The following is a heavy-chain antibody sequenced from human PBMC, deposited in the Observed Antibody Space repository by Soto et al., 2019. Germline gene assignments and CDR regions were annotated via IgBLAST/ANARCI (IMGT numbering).Heavy chain of an antibody. CDR3: TTYRGTSYYYYGLDV. D-gene: IGHD2-15*01. CDR1: GFTFGDYA. V-gene: IGHV3-49*04. CDR2: IRSKAYGGTT. Sequence: GGSLRLSCTTSGFTFGDYAMSWVCQAPGKGLEWVGFIRSKAYGGTTEYAASVKARFTISRDDSKSIVYLQMNSLKTEDTALYYCTTYRGTSYYYYGLDVWGQGTTVTVSS. J-gene: IGHJ6*02.